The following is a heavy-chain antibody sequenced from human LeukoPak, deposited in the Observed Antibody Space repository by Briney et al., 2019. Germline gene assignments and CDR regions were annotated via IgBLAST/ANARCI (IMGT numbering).Heavy chain of an antibody. CDR1: GFTFSSYG. D-gene: IGHD3-9*01. CDR2: IWYDGSNK. CDR3: ARGVRRYYDILTGRYGMDV. Sequence: PGGSLRLSCAASGFTFSSYGMPWVRQAPGKGLEWVAVIWYDGSNKYYADSVKGRFTISRDNAKNSLYLQMNSLRAEDTAVYYCARGVRRYYDILTGRYGMDVWGQGTTVTVSS. V-gene: IGHV3-33*01. J-gene: IGHJ6*02.